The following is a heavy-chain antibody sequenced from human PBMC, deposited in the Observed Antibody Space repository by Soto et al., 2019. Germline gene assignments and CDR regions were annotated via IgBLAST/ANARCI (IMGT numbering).Heavy chain of an antibody. Sequence: PSETLSLTCTVSGGSISSYYWGWIRQPPGKGLEWIGYSYYTGSTNYNPSLKSRVTISVDTSKNQFSLKLGSVTAADTAVYYCARHETLHGDYDHWGQGTLVTVSS. V-gene: IGHV4-59*08. J-gene: IGHJ4*02. CDR1: GGSISSYY. CDR3: ARHETLHGDYDH. D-gene: IGHD4-17*01. CDR2: SYYTGST.